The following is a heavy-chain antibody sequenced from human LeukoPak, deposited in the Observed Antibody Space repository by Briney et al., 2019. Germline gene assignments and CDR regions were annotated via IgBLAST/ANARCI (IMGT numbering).Heavy chain of an antibody. CDR3: ARARYIKIGSLHFDY. Sequence: SETLSLTCAVYGGSFCGYYWSWIRQPPGKGLEWIGEINHSGSTNYNPSLKSRVTISVDTSKNQFSLKLSSVTAADTAVYYCARARYIKIGSLHFDYWGQGTLVTVSS. V-gene: IGHV4-34*01. CDR1: GGSFCGYY. CDR2: INHSGST. D-gene: IGHD3-16*02. J-gene: IGHJ4*02.